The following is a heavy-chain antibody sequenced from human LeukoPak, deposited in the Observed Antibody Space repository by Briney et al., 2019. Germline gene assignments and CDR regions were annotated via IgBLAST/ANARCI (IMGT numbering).Heavy chain of an antibody. Sequence: SETLSLTCTVSGGSISSSSYSWGWIRQPPGKGLEWIGYIYYSGSTNYNPSLKSRVTISVDTSKNQFSLKLSSVTAADTAVYYCARMMVRGVILYPEVVGSSYFDYWGQGTLVTVSS. CDR1: GGSISSSSYS. V-gene: IGHV4-61*05. J-gene: IGHJ4*02. D-gene: IGHD3-10*01. CDR3: ARMMVRGVILYPEVVGSSYFDY. CDR2: IYYSGST.